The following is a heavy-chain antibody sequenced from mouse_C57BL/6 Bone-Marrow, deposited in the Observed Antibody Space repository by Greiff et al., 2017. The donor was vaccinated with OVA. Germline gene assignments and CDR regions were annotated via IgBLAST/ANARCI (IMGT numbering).Heavy chain of an antibody. Sequence: VQLQQSGPELVKPGASVKISCKASGYTFTDYYMNWVKQSHGKSLEWIGDINPNNGGTSYNQKFKGKATLTVDKSSSTAYMELRSLTSEDPAVYYCARINYSNYGGFAYWGQGTLVTVSA. CDR1: GYTFTDYY. V-gene: IGHV1-26*01. CDR3: ARINYSNYGGFAY. J-gene: IGHJ3*01. CDR2: INPNNGGT. D-gene: IGHD2-5*01.